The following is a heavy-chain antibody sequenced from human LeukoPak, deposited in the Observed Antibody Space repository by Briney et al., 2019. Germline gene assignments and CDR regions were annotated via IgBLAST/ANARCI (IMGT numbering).Heavy chain of an antibody. CDR3: ARGSRKHSYYYDSSGYYSLGY. CDR1: GGSFSGYY. V-gene: IGHV4-34*01. CDR2: INHSGST. J-gene: IGHJ4*02. Sequence: SETLSLTCAVYGGSFSGYYWSWIRQPPGKGLEWIGEINHSGSTNYNPSLKSRVTISVDTSKNQFSLKLGSVTAADTAVYYCARGSRKHSYYYDSSGYYSLGYWGQGTLVTVSS. D-gene: IGHD3-22*01.